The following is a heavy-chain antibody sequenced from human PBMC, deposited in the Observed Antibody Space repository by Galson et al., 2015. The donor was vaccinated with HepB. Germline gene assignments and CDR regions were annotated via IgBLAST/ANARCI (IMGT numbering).Heavy chain of an antibody. CDR2: TYYRSNWHK. CDR1: GDSVSSHNAV. Sequence: CAISGDSVSSHNAVWNWIRQSPSRGFEWLGRTYYRSNWHKDYALFVKSRISINADVSKNQISLQLNSMTPEDTAIYYCAYGVDVWGQGTTVTVS. J-gene: IGHJ6*02. CDR3: AYGVDV. V-gene: IGHV6-1*01.